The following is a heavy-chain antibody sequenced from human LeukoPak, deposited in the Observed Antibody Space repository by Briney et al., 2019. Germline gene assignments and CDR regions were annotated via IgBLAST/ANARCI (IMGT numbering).Heavy chain of an antibody. CDR3: ARAITMVRAANWFDP. CDR2: INAGNGNT. J-gene: IGHJ5*02. CDR1: GYTFTSYA. D-gene: IGHD3-10*01. V-gene: IGHV1-3*01. Sequence: GASVKVSCKASGYTFTSYAMHWVRQAPGQRLEWMGWINAGNGNTKYSQKFQGRVTITRDTSASTAYMELSSLRSEDTAVYYCARAITMVRAANWFDPWGQGTLVTVSS.